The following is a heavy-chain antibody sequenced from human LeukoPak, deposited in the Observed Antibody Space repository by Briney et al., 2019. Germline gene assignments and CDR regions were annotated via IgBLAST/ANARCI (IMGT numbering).Heavy chain of an antibody. CDR1: GGSIDIYY. Sequence: SETLSLTCTVSGGSIDIYYWSWIRQSAGKGLEWVGRIYTSGSTNYNPSLKCRVAMSVDTSKKQVSLKLSSVPAADTGVYYCARLAYHGSGSYYYFDYWGQGNLVPVSA. CDR2: IYTSGST. J-gene: IGHJ4*02. D-gene: IGHD3-10*01. CDR3: ARLAYHGSGSYYYFDY. V-gene: IGHV4-4*07.